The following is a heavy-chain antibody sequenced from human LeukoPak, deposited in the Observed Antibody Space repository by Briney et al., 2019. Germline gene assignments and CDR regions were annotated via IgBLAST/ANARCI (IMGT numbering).Heavy chain of an antibody. CDR2: IIPIFGTA. CDR3: ARGGREGVEEYYYYYMDV. D-gene: IGHD1-26*01. V-gene: IGHV1-69*05. Sequence: AASVKVSCKASGGTFSSYAISWVRQDPGQGLEWMGGIIPIFGTANYAQKFQGRVTITTDESTSTAYMELSSLRSEDTAVYYCARGGREGVEEYYYYYMDVWGKGTTVTVSS. CDR1: GGTFSSYA. J-gene: IGHJ6*03.